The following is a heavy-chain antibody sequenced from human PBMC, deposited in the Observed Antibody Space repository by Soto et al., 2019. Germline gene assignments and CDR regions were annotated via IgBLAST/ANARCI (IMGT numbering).Heavy chain of an antibody. CDR3: ARDSGYYYDSSGYYTIFDY. V-gene: IGHV4-59*01. CDR1: GGSTSSYY. Sequence: SETLSLTCTVSGGSTSSYYWSWIRQPPGKGLERIGYIYYSGSTNYNPSLKSRVTISVDTSKNQFSLKLSSVTAADTAVYYCARDSGYYYDSSGYYTIFDYWGQGTLVTVSS. D-gene: IGHD3-22*01. J-gene: IGHJ4*02. CDR2: IYYSGST.